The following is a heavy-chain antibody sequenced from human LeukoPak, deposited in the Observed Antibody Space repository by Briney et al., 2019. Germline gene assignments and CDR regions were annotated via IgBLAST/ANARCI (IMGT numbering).Heavy chain of an antibody. CDR3: AKSYSSNWYSFDY. J-gene: IGHJ4*02. V-gene: IGHV3-7*03. Sequence: GGSLRLSCAASGFTFSTYWMSWVRQAPGKGLEWVANIKQDGSEKYYVDSVKGRFTISRDNAKNSLYLQMNSLRAEDTAVYYCAKSYSSNWYSFDYWGQGTLVTVSS. CDR2: IKQDGSEK. D-gene: IGHD6-13*01. CDR1: GFTFSTYW.